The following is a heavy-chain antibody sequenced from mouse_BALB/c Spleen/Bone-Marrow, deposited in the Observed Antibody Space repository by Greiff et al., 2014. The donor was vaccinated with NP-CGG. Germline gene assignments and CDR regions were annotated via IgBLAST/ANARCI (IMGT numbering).Heavy chain of an antibody. D-gene: IGHD1-2*01. CDR3: ARITAGTGAMDY. CDR1: GFSLTNYG. V-gene: IGHV2-9*02. Sequence: VQLQQSGPGLVAPSQSLSITCTVSGFSLTNYGVHWVRQPPGKGLEWLGVIWADGSTNYNSALMSRLSISKDNSKSQVFFKMNRLQTDDTAKYYCARITAGTGAMDYWGQGTSVTVSS. CDR2: IWADGST. J-gene: IGHJ4*01.